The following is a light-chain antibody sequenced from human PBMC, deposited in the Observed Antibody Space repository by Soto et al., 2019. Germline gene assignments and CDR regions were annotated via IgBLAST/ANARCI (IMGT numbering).Light chain of an antibody. J-gene: IGKJ1*01. Sequence: EIVLTQAPATLSLSPGERAPLSRRASQSVNVYLAWYQQKPGQAPRLLIYDAFHRATGIPARFSGSGSGTDFTLTISSLEPEDFAVYYCQQRSKWPLTFGQGTKVDIK. CDR3: QQRSKWPLT. CDR1: QSVNVY. CDR2: DAF. V-gene: IGKV3-11*01.